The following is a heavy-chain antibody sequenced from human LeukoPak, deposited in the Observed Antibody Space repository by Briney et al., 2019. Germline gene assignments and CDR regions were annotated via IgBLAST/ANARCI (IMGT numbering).Heavy chain of an antibody. CDR3: VRVRHGDSLDF. D-gene: IGHD4-17*01. J-gene: IGHJ4*02. Sequence: GGSLRLSCEASGFTFSSLYMDWVRQAPGKGLEWVGRIRNKAADYSTDYASSVKGRFTISRDDSRNSLYLQMSSLKSEDTALYYCVRVRHGDSLDFCGQGTLVTVSS. CDR1: GFTFSSLY. CDR2: IRNKAADYST. V-gene: IGHV3-72*01.